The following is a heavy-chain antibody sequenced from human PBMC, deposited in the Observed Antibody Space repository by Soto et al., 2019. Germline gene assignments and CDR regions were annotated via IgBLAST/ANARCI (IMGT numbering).Heavy chain of an antibody. V-gene: IGHV4-34*01. Sequence: PSETLSLTCAVYGGSFSGYYWSWIRQPPGKGLEWIGEINHSGSTNYNPSLKSRVTISVDTSKNQFSLKLSSVTAADTAVYYCARGGRLYYDFWGGYPRYYMDVWGKGTTVTVSS. CDR1: GGSFSGYY. CDR2: INHSGST. CDR3: ARGGRLYYDFWGGYPRYYMDV. J-gene: IGHJ6*03. D-gene: IGHD3-3*01.